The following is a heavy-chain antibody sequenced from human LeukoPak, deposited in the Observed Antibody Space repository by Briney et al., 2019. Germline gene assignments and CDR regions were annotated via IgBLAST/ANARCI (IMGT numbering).Heavy chain of an antibody. CDR3: ARDFFTDWPDGLDV. J-gene: IGHJ6*02. Sequence: GGSLTLSCAASGVSVSGDYMSWVRQAPGKGLEWVSVIYSGGSTHYAASVKGRFTISRDESKNTVSLQMNSLRAADTAVYYCARDFFTDWPDGLDVWGQGTTVSVS. V-gene: IGHV3-53*05. CDR2: IYSGGST. D-gene: IGHD2-21*01. CDR1: GVSVSGDY.